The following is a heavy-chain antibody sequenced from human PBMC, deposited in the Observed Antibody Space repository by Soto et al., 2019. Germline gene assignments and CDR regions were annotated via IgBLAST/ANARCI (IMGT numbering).Heavy chain of an antibody. D-gene: IGHD3-3*01. J-gene: IGHJ6*02. CDR2: ISAYNGNT. V-gene: IGHV1-18*01. Sequence: ASVKVSCKASGYTFTSYGISWVRQAPGQGLEWMGWISAYNGNTNYAQKLQGRVTMTTDTSTSTAYMELRSLRSDDTAVYYCARDSPEVRFLEWLSQSADYYYGMDVRGQGTTVTVSS. CDR3: ARDSPEVRFLEWLSQSADYYYGMDV. CDR1: GYTFTSYG.